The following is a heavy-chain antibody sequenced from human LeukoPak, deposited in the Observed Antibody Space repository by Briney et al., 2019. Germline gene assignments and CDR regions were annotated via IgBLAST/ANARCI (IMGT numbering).Heavy chain of an antibody. D-gene: IGHD7-27*01. V-gene: IGHV4-59*12. CDR1: GGSISSYY. J-gene: IGHJ4*02. CDR2: IYYSGST. Sequence: PSETLSLTCTVSGGSISSYYWSWIRQPPGKGLEWIGYIYYSGSTNYNPSLKSRVTISVDTSKNQFSLKLSSVTAADTAVYYCARDLGPGYFDYWGQGTLVTVSS. CDR3: ARDLGPGYFDY.